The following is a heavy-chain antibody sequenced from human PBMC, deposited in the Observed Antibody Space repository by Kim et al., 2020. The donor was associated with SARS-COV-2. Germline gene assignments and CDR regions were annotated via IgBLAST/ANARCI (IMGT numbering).Heavy chain of an antibody. V-gene: IGHV4-59*01. CDR3: AREDGSGSSY. CDR2: YGGGH. J-gene: IGHJ4*02. Sequence: YGGGHNTNPSLKSRVTVSVTTSKNQFSLKLSAVTAADTAVYYCAREDGSGSSYWGQGTLVTVSS. D-gene: IGHD3-10*01.